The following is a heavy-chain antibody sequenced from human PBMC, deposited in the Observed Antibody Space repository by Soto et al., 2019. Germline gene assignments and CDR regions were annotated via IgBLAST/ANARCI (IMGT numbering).Heavy chain of an antibody. D-gene: IGHD2-2*01. CDR3: ASGAVYCSSTSCYLALFDP. CDR1: GYTFTSYG. J-gene: IGHJ5*02. CDR2: ISAYNGNT. V-gene: IGHV1-18*01. Sequence: QVQLVQSGAEVKKPGASVKVSCKASGYTFTSYGISWVRRAPGQGLEWRGWISAYNGNTNYAQKLQGRVTMTTDTSTSTAYMELRSLTADDPAVYYWASGAVYCSSTSCYLALFDPWGQGTLVTVSS.